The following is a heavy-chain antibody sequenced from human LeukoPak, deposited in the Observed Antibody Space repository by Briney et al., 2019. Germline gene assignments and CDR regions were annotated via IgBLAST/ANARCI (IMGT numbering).Heavy chain of an antibody. Sequence: PSQTLSLTCTVSGGSISSGSYYWSWIRQPAGKGLEWIGRIYTSGSTNYNPSLKSRVTMSVDTSKNQFSLKLSSVTAADTAVYYCAREPNIAAARAFDPWGQGTLVTVSS. CDR3: AREPNIAAARAFDP. D-gene: IGHD6-13*01. V-gene: IGHV4-61*02. J-gene: IGHJ5*02. CDR2: IYTSGST. CDR1: GGSISSGSYY.